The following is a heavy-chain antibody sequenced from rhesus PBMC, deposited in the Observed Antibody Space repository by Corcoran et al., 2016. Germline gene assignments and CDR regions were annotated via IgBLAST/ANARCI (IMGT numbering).Heavy chain of an antibody. D-gene: IGHD4-29*01. CDR2: ISYRGST. V-gene: IGHV4-122*02. J-gene: IGHJ4*01. Sequence: QLQLQESGPGLVKPSETLSLTCAVSGYSISSGYGWTWIRQPPGKGLQWIGYISYRGSTSYNPSLKSRVIISRDTSKNQFSLKLSSVTAADTAVYYCARDPYGSSYYFDYWGQGVLVTVSS. CDR1: GYSISSGYG. CDR3: ARDPYGSSYYFDY.